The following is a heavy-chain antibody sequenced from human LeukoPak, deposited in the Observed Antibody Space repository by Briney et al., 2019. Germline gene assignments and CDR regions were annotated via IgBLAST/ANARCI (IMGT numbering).Heavy chain of an antibody. CDR2: ISAYNGNT. CDR1: GYTFTSYG. CDR3: ARAPIIMVRGVILDFDY. J-gene: IGHJ4*02. Sequence: ASVKVSCKASGYTFTSYGISWVRQAPGQGLEWMGWISAYNGNTNYAQKLQGRVTMTTDTSTSTAYMELRSLRSDDTAVYYCARAPIIMVRGVILDFDYWGQGTLVTVSS. V-gene: IGHV1-18*04. D-gene: IGHD3-10*01.